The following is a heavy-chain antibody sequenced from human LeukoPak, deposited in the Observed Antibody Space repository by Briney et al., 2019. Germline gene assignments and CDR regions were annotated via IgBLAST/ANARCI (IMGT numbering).Heavy chain of an antibody. V-gene: IGHV4-59*08. CDR2: IYYSGST. CDR1: GGSISGYY. Sequence: ASETLSLTCTVSGGSISGYYWSWIRQPPGKGLEWIGYIYYSGSTNYNPSLKSRVTISVDTSKNQFSLKLSSVTAADTAVHYCARHLLRWFDYWGQGTLVTVSS. D-gene: IGHD4-23*01. CDR3: ARHLLRWFDY. J-gene: IGHJ4*02.